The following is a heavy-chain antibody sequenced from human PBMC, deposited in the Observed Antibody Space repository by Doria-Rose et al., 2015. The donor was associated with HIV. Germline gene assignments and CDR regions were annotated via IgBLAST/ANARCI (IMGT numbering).Heavy chain of an antibody. CDR1: GGTFSNYG. J-gene: IGHJ3*02. V-gene: IGHV1-69*15. CDR2: ISPAFGTP. D-gene: IGHD2-15*01. CDR3: ARDLYCSADNCPAYAFDI. Sequence: QVQLVQSGAEVKKSGSSVKVSCKASGGTFSNYGINWVRQAPEQGPEWMGRISPAFGTPNYAQKFQGRVPLIADESTNTAYMELSSLRPEDTAMYYCARDLYCSADNCPAYAFDIWGQGTMVTVSS.